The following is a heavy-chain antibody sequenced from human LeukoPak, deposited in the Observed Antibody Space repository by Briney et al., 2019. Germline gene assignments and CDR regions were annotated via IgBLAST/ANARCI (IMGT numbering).Heavy chain of an antibody. Sequence: GGSLRLSCAASGFTFNSYAMSWVRQAPGKVLEWGSGISGRGGSTYYADSVKGRFTISRDNSKNTLYVQMNSLRAEDTAVYYCAKDGTSSGSRLDNWGQGTLVTVSS. CDR1: GFTFNSYA. J-gene: IGHJ4*02. V-gene: IGHV3-23*01. CDR3: AKDGTSSGSRLDN. CDR2: ISGRGGST. D-gene: IGHD6-19*01.